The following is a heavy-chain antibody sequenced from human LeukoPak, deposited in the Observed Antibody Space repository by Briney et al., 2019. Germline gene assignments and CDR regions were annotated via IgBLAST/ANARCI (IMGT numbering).Heavy chain of an antibody. CDR3: ARVLIRGDEIDY. J-gene: IGHJ4*02. Sequence: GESLKISCKSSGYSFSTYWIAWVRQMPGKGLEWMGIIYPGDSDTRFSPSFQGQVTISADKSISTAYLQWTSLKASDSAMYYCARVLIRGDEIDYWGQGTLVTVSS. D-gene: IGHD2-21*01. CDR2: IYPGDSDT. CDR1: GYSFSTYW. V-gene: IGHV5-51*01.